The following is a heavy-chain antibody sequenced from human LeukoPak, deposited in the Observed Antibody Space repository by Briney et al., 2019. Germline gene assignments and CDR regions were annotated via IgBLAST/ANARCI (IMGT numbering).Heavy chain of an antibody. D-gene: IGHD2-15*01. J-gene: IGHJ2*01. CDR2: ISYDGSNK. Sequence: GGSLRLSCAASGFTFSSYAMHWVRQAPGKGLEWVAVISYDGSNKYYADSVKGRFTISRDNSKNTLYLQMNSLRAEDTAVYYCARGRRYCSGGSCYGVGCFDLWGRGTLVTVSS. CDR3: ARGRRYCSGGSCYGVGCFDL. V-gene: IGHV3-30*04. CDR1: GFTFSSYA.